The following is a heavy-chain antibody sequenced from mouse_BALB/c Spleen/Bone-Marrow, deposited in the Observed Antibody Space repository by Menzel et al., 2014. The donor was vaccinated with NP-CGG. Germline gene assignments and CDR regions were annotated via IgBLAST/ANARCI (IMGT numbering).Heavy chain of an antibody. Sequence: QVQLQQPGPELVKPGASVKMSCKASGYTFTDYAISWVKQRTGQGLEWIGEIYPGSGSTYYNEKFKGKATLTADKSSNTAYMQLSSLTSEDSAVYFCARGLGLPFYAMDYWGQGTSVTVSS. CDR1: GYTFTDYA. V-gene: IGHV1-77*01. CDR2: IYPGSGST. CDR3: ARGLGLPFYAMDY. J-gene: IGHJ4*01. D-gene: IGHD3-1*01.